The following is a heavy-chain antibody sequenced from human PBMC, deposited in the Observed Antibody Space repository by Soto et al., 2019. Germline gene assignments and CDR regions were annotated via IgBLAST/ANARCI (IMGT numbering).Heavy chain of an antibody. CDR3: AKDLSRISLKPNWFDP. D-gene: IGHD3-3*02. J-gene: IGHJ5*02. CDR2: ISGSGGST. CDR1: GFTFSSYA. Sequence: GGSLRLSCAASGFTFSSYAMSWVRQAPGKGLEWVSAISGSGGSTYYADSVKGRFTISRDNSKNTLYLQMNSLRAEDTAVYYCAKDLSRISLKPNWFDPWGQGTLVTVSS. V-gene: IGHV3-23*01.